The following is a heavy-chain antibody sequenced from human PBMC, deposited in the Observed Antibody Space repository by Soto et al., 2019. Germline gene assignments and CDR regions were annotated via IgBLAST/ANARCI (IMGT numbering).Heavy chain of an antibody. J-gene: IGHJ4*02. V-gene: IGHV1-18*01. Sequence: ATVKVSCQTSGYTFSSYGISWVRQAPGQGLEWMGWISAYNGNTNYAQKLQGRVTMTTDTSTSTAYMELRSLRSDDTAVYFCASGWFGEFVYYFDYWGQGTLVTVS. CDR3: ASGWFGEFVYYFDY. CDR1: GYTFSSYG. D-gene: IGHD3-10*01. CDR2: ISAYNGNT.